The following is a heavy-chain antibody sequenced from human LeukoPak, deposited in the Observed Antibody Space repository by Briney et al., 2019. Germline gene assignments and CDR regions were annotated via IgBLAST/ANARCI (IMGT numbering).Heavy chain of an antibody. CDR2: IWYDGSNK. CDR3: AKGRPPYNVAPADY. J-gene: IGHJ4*02. Sequence: PGGSLRLSCAASGFTFSSYGMPWVRQAPGKGLEWVAVIWYDGSNKYYADSVKGRFTISRDNSKNTLYLQMNSLRAEDTAVYYCAKGRPPYNVAPADYWGQGTLSPSPQ. D-gene: IGHD3-10*02. CDR1: GFTFSSYG. V-gene: IGHV3-33*06.